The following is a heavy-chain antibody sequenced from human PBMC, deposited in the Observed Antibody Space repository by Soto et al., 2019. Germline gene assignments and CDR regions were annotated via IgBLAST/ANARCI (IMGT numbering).Heavy chain of an antibody. Sequence: SETLPLTCSVAGCSSRSSSWSGIRQPPGKGLEWIGYIYYSGSTNYNPSLKSRVTISVDTSKNQFSLKLSSVTAADTAVYYCARLGYCSSTSCYVLILDDWGQGTLVTVS. V-gene: IGHV4-59*01. D-gene: IGHD2-2*01. CDR1: GCSSRSSS. J-gene: IGHJ4*02. CDR3: ARLGYCSSTSCYVLILDD. CDR2: IYYSGST.